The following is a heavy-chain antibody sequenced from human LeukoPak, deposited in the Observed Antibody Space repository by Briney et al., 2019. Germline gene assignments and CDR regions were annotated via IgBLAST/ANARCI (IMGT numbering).Heavy chain of an antibody. D-gene: IGHD5-18*01. CDR1: GFSLSPRAAG. CDR2: IYWYDDK. Sequence: SGPTLVHPSPTLTPTCTFSGFSLSPRAAGVGWIRQPPGKPLEWLALIYWYDDKRYSPSLKSRLTITKNTSKNQVVLTMTNMDPVDTARYYCAGSRGYSYGEAFDYWGQGTLVTVSS. CDR3: AGSRGYSYGEAFDY. J-gene: IGHJ4*02. V-gene: IGHV2-5*01.